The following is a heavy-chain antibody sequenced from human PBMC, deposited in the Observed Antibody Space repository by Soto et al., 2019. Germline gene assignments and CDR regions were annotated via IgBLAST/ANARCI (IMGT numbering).Heavy chain of an antibody. V-gene: IGHV3-23*01. J-gene: IGHJ4*02. CDR3: ASPWHIVVVTATVDY. D-gene: IGHD2-21*02. CDR2: ISGSGGST. CDR1: GFTFSSYA. Sequence: PGGSLRLSCAASGFTFSSYAMSWVRQAPGKGLEWVSAISGSGGSTYYADSVKGRFTISRDNSKNTLYLQMNSLRAEDTAVYYCASPWHIVVVTATVDYWGQGTLVTVSS.